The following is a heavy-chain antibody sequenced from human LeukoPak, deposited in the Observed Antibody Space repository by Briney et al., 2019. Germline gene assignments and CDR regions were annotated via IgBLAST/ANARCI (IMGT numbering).Heavy chain of an antibody. CDR3: ARHGVIAAAGTQGYYYGMDV. V-gene: IGHV3-74*01. CDR1: GFTFSSYW. CDR2: INSDGSST. Sequence: GGSLRLSCAASGFTFSSYWMHWVRQAPGKGLVWVSRINSDGSSTSYADSAKGRLTISRDNAKNTLYLQMNSLRAEDTAVYYCARHGVIAAAGTQGYYYGMDVWGQGTTVTVSS. J-gene: IGHJ6*02. D-gene: IGHD6-13*01.